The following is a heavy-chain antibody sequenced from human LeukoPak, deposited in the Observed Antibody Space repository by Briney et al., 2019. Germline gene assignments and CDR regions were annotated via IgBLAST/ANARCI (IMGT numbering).Heavy chain of an antibody. CDR2: IYNSGST. CDR1: GGSISSYY. V-gene: IGHV4-59*08. CDR3: ARRNYGMDV. Sequence: PSETLSLTCTVSGGSISSYYWNWIRQPPGKGLEWIGYIYNSGSTKYSPSLKSRVTISVDTSKNQFSLKLTSVTAADTAVYYCARRNYGMDVWGQGTTVTVSS. J-gene: IGHJ6*02.